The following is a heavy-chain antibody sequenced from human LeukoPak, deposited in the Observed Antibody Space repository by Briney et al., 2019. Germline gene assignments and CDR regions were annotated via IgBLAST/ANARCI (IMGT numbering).Heavy chain of an antibody. CDR1: GFTFSTYA. CDR3: AKGRTNDY. D-gene: IGHD1/OR15-1a*01. J-gene: IGHJ4*02. Sequence: GGSLRLSCAASGFTFSTYAMSWVRQTPEGGLEWVSAISDTGGNTFYADSVKGRLTISRDNSKNTLYLQMNSLRAEDTAIYYCAKGRTNDYWGKGTLVTVSS. V-gene: IGHV3-23*01. CDR2: ISDTGGNT.